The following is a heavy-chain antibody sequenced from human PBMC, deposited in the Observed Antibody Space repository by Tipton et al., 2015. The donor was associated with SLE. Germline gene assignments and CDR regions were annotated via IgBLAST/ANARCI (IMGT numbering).Heavy chain of an antibody. D-gene: IGHD3-16*01. CDR2: IYYSGSI. Sequence: GLVKPSETLSLTCTVSGGSISSHYWSWFRQPPGKGLEWIGYIYYSGSISYNPSLKSRVTISVDTSKNQFSLKLSSVTAADTAVYYCAREWGDAFDIWGQGTMVTVSS. CDR1: GGSISSHY. V-gene: IGHV4-59*11. J-gene: IGHJ3*02. CDR3: AREWGDAFDI.